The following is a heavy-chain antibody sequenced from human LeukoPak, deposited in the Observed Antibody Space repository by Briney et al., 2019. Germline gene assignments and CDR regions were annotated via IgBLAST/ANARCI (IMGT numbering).Heavy chain of an antibody. V-gene: IGHV3-23*01. D-gene: IGHD3-10*01. J-gene: IGHJ4*02. CDR1: GFTFSSYG. CDR2: ISGSGGST. CDR3: ARVGWFGESILIDY. Sequence: GGSLRLSCAASGFTFSSYGMSWVRQAPGKGLEWVSAISGSGGSTYYADSVKGRFTISRDNSKNTLYLQMNSLRAEDTAVYYCARVGWFGESILIDYWGQGTLVTVSS.